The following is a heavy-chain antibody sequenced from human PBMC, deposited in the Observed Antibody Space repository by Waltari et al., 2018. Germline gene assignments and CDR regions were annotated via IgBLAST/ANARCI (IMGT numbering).Heavy chain of an antibody. CDR3: ARGQSASSWYLGGPWFDP. V-gene: IGHV4-34*01. CDR2: INQSGST. CDR1: GGSFSGYY. D-gene: IGHD6-13*01. Sequence: QVQLQQWGAGLLKPSETLSLTCIVYGGSFSGYYWSWIRQPPGKGLEWIGEINQSGSTNYTPSLKSRVTISVDTPKNQFSLKLRSVTAADTAVYYCARGQSASSWYLGGPWFDPWGQGTLVTVSS. J-gene: IGHJ5*02.